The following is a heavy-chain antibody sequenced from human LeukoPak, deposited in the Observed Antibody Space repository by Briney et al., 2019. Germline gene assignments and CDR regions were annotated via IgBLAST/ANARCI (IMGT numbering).Heavy chain of an antibody. CDR2: ISSSGAGT. V-gene: IGHV3-23*01. D-gene: IGHD3-10*01. CDR3: AKEGFGGRSNAFDI. Sequence: GGSLRLSCAASGFTFSSYAMSWVRQAPGKGLKWVSAISSSGAGTYYADSVKGRFTISRDNSKNTLYLQMNSLRAEDTAVYYCAKEGFGGRSNAFDIWGQGTMVTVSS. J-gene: IGHJ3*02. CDR1: GFTFSSYA.